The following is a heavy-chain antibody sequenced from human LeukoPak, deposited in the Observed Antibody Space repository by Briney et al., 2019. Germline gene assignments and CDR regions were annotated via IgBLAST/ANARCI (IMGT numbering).Heavy chain of an antibody. CDR2: ISGSGGST. J-gene: IGHJ3*02. V-gene: IGHV3-23*01. Sequence: PGGSLRLSCAASGFTFSSNAMSWVRQAPGKGREWVSAISGSGGSTYYADSVKGRFTISRDNSTNTLYLQMNSLRAEDTAVYYCAKEGDYYGSGSHRDAFDMWGQGTMVTVSS. CDR1: GFTFSSNA. D-gene: IGHD3-10*01. CDR3: AKEGDYYGSGSHRDAFDM.